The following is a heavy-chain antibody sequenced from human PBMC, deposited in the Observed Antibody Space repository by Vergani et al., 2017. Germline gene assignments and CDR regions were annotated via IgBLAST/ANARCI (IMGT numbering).Heavy chain of an antibody. Sequence: QMQLVQSGAEVKKTGSSVKVSCKASGYTFTYRYLHWVRQAPGQALEWMGWITPFNGKTNYAQKFQDRVTITRDRSMSTAYMELSSLRSEDTAVYYCAAAILSGSYYWDAFDIWGQGTMVTVSS. CDR3: AAAILSGSYYWDAFDI. CDR1: GYTFTYRY. J-gene: IGHJ3*02. CDR2: ITPFNGKT. V-gene: IGHV1-45*02. D-gene: IGHD3-10*01.